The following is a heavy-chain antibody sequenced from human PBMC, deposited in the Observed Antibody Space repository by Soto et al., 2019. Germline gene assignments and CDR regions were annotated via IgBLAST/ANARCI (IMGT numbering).Heavy chain of an antibody. CDR2: IFPGDSDT. Sequence: GESLKISCKAIGYTFTNYWIGWVRQTPGKGLEWMGIIFPGDSDTRYNPSFEGQVTVSADESISTAYLQWNTLEASDTAMYYCVRPNFGALTHFDFWGQGTLVTVSS. V-gene: IGHV5-51*01. D-gene: IGHD3-16*01. CDR1: GYTFTNYW. J-gene: IGHJ4*02. CDR3: VRPNFGALTHFDF.